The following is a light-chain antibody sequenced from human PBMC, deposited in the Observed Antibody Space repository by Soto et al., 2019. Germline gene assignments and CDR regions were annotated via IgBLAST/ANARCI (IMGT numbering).Light chain of an antibody. Sequence: EIVMTQSPATLSVSPGERATISCRASRNIGSNLAWYQLTPGQAPRLLMYDVSTRATDIPTRFSGTGSGTDFTLTISSLXXXXXXXXXXXXXXXWLSFGGGTNIQIK. CDR1: RNIGSN. J-gene: IGKJ4*01. CDR2: DVS. CDR3: XXXXXWLS. V-gene: IGKV3-15*01.